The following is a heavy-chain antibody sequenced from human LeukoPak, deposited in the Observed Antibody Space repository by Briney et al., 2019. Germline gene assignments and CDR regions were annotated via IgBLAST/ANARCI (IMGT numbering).Heavy chain of an antibody. CDR1: GYSISSGYF. CDR2: IHYSGRT. V-gene: IGHV4-38-2*02. CDR3: ARDLDY. Sequence: SETLSLTCTVSGYSISSGYFWGWFRQPPGKGLEWIGSIHYSGRTYYNPSLKSRVTISVDTSNNQFSLKLYSVTAADTAVYYCARDLDYWGQGTLVTVSS. J-gene: IGHJ4*02.